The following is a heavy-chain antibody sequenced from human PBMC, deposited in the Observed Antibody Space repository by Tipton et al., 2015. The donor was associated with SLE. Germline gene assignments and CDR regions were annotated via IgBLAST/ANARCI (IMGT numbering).Heavy chain of an antibody. J-gene: IGHJ4*02. V-gene: IGHV4-34*01. Sequence: SLTCAVYGGSFSGYYWSWIRQPPGKGLEWIGEINHSGSTNYNPSLKSRVAISVDTSKNQFSLKLSSVTAADTAVYYCARMYSSSAPFDYWGQGTLVTVSS. CDR2: INHSGST. D-gene: IGHD6-6*01. CDR3: ARMYSSSAPFDY. CDR1: GGSFSGYY.